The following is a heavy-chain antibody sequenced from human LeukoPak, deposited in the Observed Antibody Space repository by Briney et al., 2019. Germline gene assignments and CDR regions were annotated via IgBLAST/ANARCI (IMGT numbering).Heavy chain of an antibody. D-gene: IGHD3-10*02. V-gene: IGHV4-59*01. CDR2: IYYSGST. Sequence: PSETLSLACTVSGGSISSYYWSWIRQPPGKGLEWIGYIYYSGSTNYNPSLKSRVTISVDTSKNQFSLKLSSVTAADTAVYYCCSGSYYFDYWGQGTLVTVSS. CDR3: CSGSYYFDY. J-gene: IGHJ4*02. CDR1: GGSISSYY.